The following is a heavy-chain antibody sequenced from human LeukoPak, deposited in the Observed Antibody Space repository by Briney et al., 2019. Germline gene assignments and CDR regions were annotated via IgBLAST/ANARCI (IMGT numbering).Heavy chain of an antibody. CDR3: AKDRQLYGDAAFDY. D-gene: IGHD4-17*01. V-gene: IGHV3-30*18. CDR2: ISYDGSNK. J-gene: IGHJ4*02. CDR1: GFTFSSYG. Sequence: GGSLRLSCAASGFTFSSYGMHWVRQAPGKGLEWVAVISYDGSNKYYADSVKGRFTISRDNSKNTLYLQMNSPRAEDTAVYYCAKDRQLYGDAAFDYWGQGTLVTVSS.